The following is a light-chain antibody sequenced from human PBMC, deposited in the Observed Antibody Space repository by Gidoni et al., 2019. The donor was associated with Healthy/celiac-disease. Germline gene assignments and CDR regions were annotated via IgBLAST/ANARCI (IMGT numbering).Light chain of an antibody. J-gene: IGKJ4*01. Sequence: DIQMTQSPSSLSASVGDRVTITCRASQSISSYLNWYQQKPGKAPKLLIYAASSLQSGVPSRFSGSGSGTDFTLTISSLQPEDFATYYCQQSYSTLPVTFXGXTKVEIK. CDR1: QSISSY. V-gene: IGKV1-39*01. CDR3: QQSYSTLPVT. CDR2: AAS.